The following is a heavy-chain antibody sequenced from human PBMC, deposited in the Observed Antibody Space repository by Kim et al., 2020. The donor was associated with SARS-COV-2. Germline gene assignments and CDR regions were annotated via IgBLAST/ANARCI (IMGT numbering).Heavy chain of an antibody. D-gene: IGHD2-21*01. Sequence: SETLSLTCTVSVGSISSSSYYWGWIRQPPGKGLEWIGSIYSSGDSHYNPFLKGRVTISVDTSKNQFSLRLNSVTASDTAVYYCARIKWSSLVFIDPWGQG. CDR2: IYSSGDS. J-gene: IGHJ5*02. V-gene: IGHV4-39*01. CDR3: ARIKWSSLVFIDP. CDR1: VGSISSSSYY.